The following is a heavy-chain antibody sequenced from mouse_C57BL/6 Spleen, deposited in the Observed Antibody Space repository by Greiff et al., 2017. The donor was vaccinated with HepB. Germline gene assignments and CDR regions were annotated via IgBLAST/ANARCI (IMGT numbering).Heavy chain of an antibody. Sequence: EVQRVESEGGLVQPGSSMKLSCTASGFTFSDYYMAWVRQVPEKGLEWVANINYDGSSTYYLDSLKSRFIISRDNAKNILYLQMSSLKSEDTATYYCARSPYGYDGSYYFDYWGQGTTLTVSS. CDR1: GFTFSDYY. J-gene: IGHJ2*01. D-gene: IGHD2-2*01. CDR3: ARSPYGYDGSYYFDY. V-gene: IGHV5-16*01. CDR2: INYDGSST.